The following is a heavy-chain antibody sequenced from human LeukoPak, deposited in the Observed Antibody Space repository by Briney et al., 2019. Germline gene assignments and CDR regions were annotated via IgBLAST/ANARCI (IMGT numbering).Heavy chain of an antibody. J-gene: IGHJ4*02. V-gene: IGHV3-74*01. CDR3: ARTLNWAFDF. Sequence: GGSLRLSRAASGFTFSTYWMHWVRQAPGKGLVWVSRINTDGSSTNYADSVKGRFTISRDNANNTLYLQMNSLRAEDTAVYYCARTLNWAFDFWGQGTLVTVSS. CDR2: INTDGSST. D-gene: IGHD7-27*01. CDR1: GFTFSTYW.